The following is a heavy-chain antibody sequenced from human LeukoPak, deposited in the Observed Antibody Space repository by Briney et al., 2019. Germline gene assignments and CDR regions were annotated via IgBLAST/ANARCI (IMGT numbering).Heavy chain of an antibody. CDR1: GFTFSSYS. V-gene: IGHV3-21*01. CDR3: TRDPRHFDS. CDR2: ISSSSSYI. J-gene: IGHJ5*01. D-gene: IGHD6-6*01. Sequence: GGSLRLSCAASGFTFSSYSMNWVRQAPGKGLEWVSSISSSSSYIYYADSVKGRFTISRDNAKNSLYLQTSSLRVEDTAVYYCTRDPRHFDSCGQGTLVTVSS.